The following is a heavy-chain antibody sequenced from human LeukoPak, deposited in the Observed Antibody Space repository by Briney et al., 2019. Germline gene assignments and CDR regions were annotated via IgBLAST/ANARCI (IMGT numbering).Heavy chain of an antibody. V-gene: IGHV3-66*01. J-gene: IGHJ5*02. CDR2: IFSGGSS. CDR1: GFTVSSHY. Sequence: GGSLRLSCSASGFTVSSHYMSWVRQAAGKGLEWVSVIFSGGSSYYADSVQGRFTISRDNSKNTLYLQMNRLRAEDTAVYYCARGVTPDWFDPWGQGTLVTVSS. CDR3: ARGVTPDWFDP. D-gene: IGHD2-21*02.